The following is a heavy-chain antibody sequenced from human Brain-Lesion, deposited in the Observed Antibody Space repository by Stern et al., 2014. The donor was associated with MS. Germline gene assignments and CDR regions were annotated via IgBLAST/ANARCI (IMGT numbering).Heavy chain of an antibody. CDR2: ISGRGGPT. D-gene: IGHD6-19*01. CDR1: GFSFSTYA. CDR3: AKWPHHIAVAGTRYFQH. V-gene: IGHV3-23*04. J-gene: IGHJ1*01. Sequence: VQLEESGGGLVQPGGPLRLSCAASGFSFSTYAMSWVRQTPGKGLQWVLGISGRGGPTSYADSVKGRFTISRDNSKNTLYLQMDSLRADDTAVYYCAKWPHHIAVAGTRYFQHWGQGTLVTVSS.